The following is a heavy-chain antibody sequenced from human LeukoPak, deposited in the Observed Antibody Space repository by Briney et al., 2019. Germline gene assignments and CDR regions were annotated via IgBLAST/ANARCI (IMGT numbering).Heavy chain of an antibody. CDR1: GYTFTDYY. CDR2: VDPEDGET. CDR3: ATDLLDIVVVPSFDY. V-gene: IGHV1-69-2*01. D-gene: IGHD2-2*03. Sequence: GASVKVSCKVSGYTFTDYYMHWVQQAPGKGLEWMGLVDPEDGETIYAEKFQGRVTITADTSTDTAYMELSSLRSEDTAVYYCATDLLDIVVVPSFDYWGQGTLVTVSS. J-gene: IGHJ4*02.